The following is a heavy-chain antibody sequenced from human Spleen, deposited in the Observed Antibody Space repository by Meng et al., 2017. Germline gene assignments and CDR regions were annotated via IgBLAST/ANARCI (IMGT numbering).Heavy chain of an antibody. CDR2: FNPNGDVT. CDR1: GFNFTTYF. CDR3: AREMPMTCYFDQ. D-gene: IGHD3-22*01. V-gene: IGHV1-46*01. Sequence: QVQLVQSVAEVKKPGVSLKLSCETSGFNFTTYFMHWLRQAPGQGLQWMGLFNPNGDVTTYSPRFQGRITLTGDTSTSTLYMELSSLTSDDTAVYYCAREMPMTCYFDQWGQGTLVTVSS. J-gene: IGHJ4*03.